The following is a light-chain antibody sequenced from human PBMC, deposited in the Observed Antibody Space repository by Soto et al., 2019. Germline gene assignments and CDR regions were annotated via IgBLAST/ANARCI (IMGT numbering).Light chain of an antibody. CDR3: QQYGGSPRT. Sequence: EIVLTQSPGTLSLSPGERATLSCRASQSVSNNYLAWYQQKPGQAPRLLIYGASTRATGVTARFRGGGSGTEFTLTISSLQSEDSAVYYCQQYGGSPRTFGQGTKVDI. V-gene: IGKV3-20*01. J-gene: IGKJ1*01. CDR1: QSVSNNY. CDR2: GAS.